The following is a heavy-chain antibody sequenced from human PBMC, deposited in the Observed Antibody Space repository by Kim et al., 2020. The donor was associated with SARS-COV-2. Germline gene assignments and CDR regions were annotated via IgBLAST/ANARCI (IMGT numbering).Heavy chain of an antibody. CDR2: LSGSGNT. CDR3: ARHEGRKAASANWFDP. Sequence: SETLSLTCTVSGGSITRSGYFGAWIRQTPGKGLEWIGSLSGSGNTYYTPSLKSRVTISEDTSKNQFSLRLTSVTADDTAVYYWARHEGRKAASANWFDPWGQGILVTVSS. V-gene: IGHV4-39*01. CDR1: GGSITRSGYF. J-gene: IGHJ5*02. D-gene: IGHD6-13*01.